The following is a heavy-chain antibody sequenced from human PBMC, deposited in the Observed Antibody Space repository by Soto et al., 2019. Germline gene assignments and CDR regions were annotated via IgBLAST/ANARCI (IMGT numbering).Heavy chain of an antibody. V-gene: IGHV3-21*01. CDR3: AREETAWPLAYGLDV. CDR2: IGRRSDI. Sequence: GGSLRLSCEASGFSFSTYSMHWVRQAPGKGLEWVSSIGRRSDIYYADSVKGRFTISRDDAKNSVSLQMNSLRDEDTAVYYCAREETAWPLAYGLDVWGQGTTVTVSS. D-gene: IGHD2-21*02. J-gene: IGHJ6*02. CDR1: GFSFSTYS.